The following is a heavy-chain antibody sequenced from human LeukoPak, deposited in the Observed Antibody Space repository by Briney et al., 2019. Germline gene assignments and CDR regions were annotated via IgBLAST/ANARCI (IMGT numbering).Heavy chain of an antibody. CDR1: GFTFSSYG. D-gene: IGHD6-19*01. Sequence: PGRSLRLSCAASGFTFSSYGMHWVRQAPRKGLEWVAVIWYDGSNKYYADSVKGRFTISRDNSKNTLYLQMNSLRAEDTAVYYCARGGSVAGTFDYWGQGTLVTVSS. CDR2: IWYDGSNK. J-gene: IGHJ4*02. CDR3: ARGGSVAGTFDY. V-gene: IGHV3-33*01.